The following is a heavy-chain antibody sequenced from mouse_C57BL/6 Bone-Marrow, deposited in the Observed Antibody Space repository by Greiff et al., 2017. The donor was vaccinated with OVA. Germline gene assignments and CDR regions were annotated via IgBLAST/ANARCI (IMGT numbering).Heavy chain of an antibody. CDR1: GFTFPNTY. Sequence: EVQLQQSVAELVRPGASVKLSCTASGFTFPNTYMHWVKQRPEQGLEWIGRIDPANGNTNYAPKFQGKATITADTSSNTAYLQLSSLTSEDTAIYYCARSYYGSLFAYWGQGTLVTVSA. J-gene: IGHJ3*01. D-gene: IGHD2-9*01. CDR2: IDPANGNT. V-gene: IGHV14-3*01. CDR3: ARSYYGSLFAY.